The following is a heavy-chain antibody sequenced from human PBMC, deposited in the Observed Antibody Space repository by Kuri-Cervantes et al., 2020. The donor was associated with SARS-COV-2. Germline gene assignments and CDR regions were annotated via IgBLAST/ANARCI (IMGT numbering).Heavy chain of an antibody. V-gene: IGHV3-7*03. Sequence: GESLKISCAASGFTFSSYWMSWVRQAPGKGLEWVANIKQDGSEKYYVDSVKGRFTISRDNSKNTLYLQMNSLRAEDTAVYYCAKDYYSSSSNYFDYWGQGTLVTVSS. CDR1: GFTFSSYW. CDR2: IKQDGSEK. J-gene: IGHJ4*02. CDR3: AKDYYSSSSNYFDY. D-gene: IGHD6-6*01.